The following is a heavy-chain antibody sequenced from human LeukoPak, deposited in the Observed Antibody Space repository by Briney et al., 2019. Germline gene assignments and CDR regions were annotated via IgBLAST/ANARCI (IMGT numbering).Heavy chain of an antibody. D-gene: IGHD2-15*01. CDR2: IYTSGNT. Sequence: SETLSLTCTVSGGSISSFYWSWIRQPAGKGLEWIGRIYTSGNTNYNPSLKSRVTMSVDTSKNQFSLKLSSVTAADTAVYYCAREVVVAATYDYWGQGTLVTVSS. CDR3: AREVVVAATYDY. V-gene: IGHV4-4*07. J-gene: IGHJ4*02. CDR1: GGSISSFY.